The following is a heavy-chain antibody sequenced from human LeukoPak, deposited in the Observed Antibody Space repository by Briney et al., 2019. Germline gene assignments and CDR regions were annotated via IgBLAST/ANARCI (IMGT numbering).Heavy chain of an antibody. CDR3: ARDPEGDGHYGMDV. V-gene: IGHV3-21*01. D-gene: IGHD5-24*01. Sequence: PGGSLRLSCAASGFTIRNYAMNWVRQAPGKGLEWVSSIWSSSTTIFYADSLKGRFTISRDNAKNSLFLQMNSLSAEDTAVYYCARDPEGDGHYGMDVWGQGTSVTVSS. CDR1: GFTIRNYA. J-gene: IGHJ6*02. CDR2: IWSSSTTI.